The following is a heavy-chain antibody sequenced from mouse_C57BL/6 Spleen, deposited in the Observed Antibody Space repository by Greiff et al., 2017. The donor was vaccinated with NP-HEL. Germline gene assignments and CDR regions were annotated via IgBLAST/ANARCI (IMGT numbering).Heavy chain of an antibody. V-gene: IGHV1-52*01. CDR2: IDPSDSET. D-gene: IGHD2-5*01. CDR1: GYTFTSYW. Sequence: QVHVKQPGAELVRPGSSVKLSCKASGYTFTSYWMHWVKQRPIQGLEWIGNIDPSDSETHYNQKFKDKATLTVDKSSSTAYMQLSSLTSEDSAVYYCARAGVDSNYGDDYWGQGTSVTVSS. CDR3: ARAGVDSNYGDDY. J-gene: IGHJ4*01.